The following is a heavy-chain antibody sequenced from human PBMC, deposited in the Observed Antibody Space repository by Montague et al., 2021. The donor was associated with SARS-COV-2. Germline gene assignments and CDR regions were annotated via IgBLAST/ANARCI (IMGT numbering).Heavy chain of an antibody. CDR2: IDWDDDT. V-gene: IGHV2-70*01. CDR3: ARIPEYSSGGGPDWYFDL. Sequence: PALVKPTQTLTLTCTFSGFSVSTRGLCVSWIRQPPGKALEWLALIDWDDDTYHSTSLKTRLAISKDTSKNQVVLTMTDMDPVDTGTYYCARIPEYSSGGGPDWYFDLWGRGTLVTVPS. CDR1: GFSVSTRGLC. D-gene: IGHD6-19*01. J-gene: IGHJ2*01.